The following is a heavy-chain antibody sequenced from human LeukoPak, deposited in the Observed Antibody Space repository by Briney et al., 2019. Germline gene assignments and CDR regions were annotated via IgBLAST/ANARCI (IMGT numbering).Heavy chain of an antibody. D-gene: IGHD1-1*01. V-gene: IGHV3-53*01. Sequence: PGGSLRLSCAASGFTVSSNYMSWVRQAPGKGLEWVSLIYSGGSTSYADSVKGRFTFSRDNSKNTLYLQMNSLRAEDTAVYYCARDRVNWSDDGGLFHYWGHVTLVTVSS. CDR2: IYSGGST. CDR3: ARDRVNWSDDGGLFHY. J-gene: IGHJ4*01. CDR1: GFTVSSNY.